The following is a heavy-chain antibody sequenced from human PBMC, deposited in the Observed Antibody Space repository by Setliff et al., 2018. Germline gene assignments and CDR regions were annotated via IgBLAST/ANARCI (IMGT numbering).Heavy chain of an antibody. Sequence: LRLSCAASGFTFSNYWMSWVRQAPGKGLEWVANIKEDGNEKNLVESVKGRFTISKDNAKKSLYLQINSLRAEDTAVYYCASAGHSGSWFPFDAFHIWGQGTMVTVSS. CDR1: GFTFSNYW. CDR2: IKEDGNEK. V-gene: IGHV3-7*01. D-gene: IGHD6-13*01. CDR3: ASAGHSGSWFPFDAFHI. J-gene: IGHJ3*02.